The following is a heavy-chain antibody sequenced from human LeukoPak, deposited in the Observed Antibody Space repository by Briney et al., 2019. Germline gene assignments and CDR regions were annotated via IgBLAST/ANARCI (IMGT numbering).Heavy chain of an antibody. Sequence: PSETLSLTCAVYGGSFNGYYWSWIRQPPGKGLEWIGEINHSGSTNYNPSLKSRVTISVDTSKNQFSLKLSSVTAADTAVYYCARAVMVRGVITYYYYYYYMDVWGKGTTVTVSS. CDR3: ARAVMVRGVITYYYYYYYMDV. CDR1: GGSFNGYY. V-gene: IGHV4-34*01. J-gene: IGHJ6*03. D-gene: IGHD3-10*01. CDR2: INHSGST.